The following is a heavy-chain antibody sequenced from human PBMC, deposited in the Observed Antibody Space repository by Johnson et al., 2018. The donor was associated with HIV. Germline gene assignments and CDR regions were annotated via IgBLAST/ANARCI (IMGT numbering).Heavy chain of an antibody. D-gene: IGHD1-26*01. CDR3: ARGSEWELLPNDAFDI. V-gene: IGHV3-74*02. CDR1: GFTFSSYD. Sequence: VQLVESGGGLVQPGGSLRLSCSASGFTFSSYDIHWVRQAPGKGLLWVSRINGDGSSTNYANSVRGRFTISRDNAKNSLYLQMNSLRAEDTAVYYCARGSEWELLPNDAFDIWGQGTMVTVSS. CDR2: INGDGSST. J-gene: IGHJ3*02.